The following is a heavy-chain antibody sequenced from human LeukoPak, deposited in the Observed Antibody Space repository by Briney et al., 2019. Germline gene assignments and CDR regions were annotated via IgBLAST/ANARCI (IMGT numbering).Heavy chain of an antibody. Sequence: SETLSLTCTVSGGSISSGDYYWSWIRQPPGKGLEWIGYIYYSGSTYYNPSLKSRVTISVDASKNQFSLKLSSVTAADTAVYYCASQIAAAGRGIFDWGQGTLVTVSS. D-gene: IGHD6-13*01. CDR2: IYYSGST. J-gene: IGHJ4*02. CDR3: ASQIAAAGRGIFD. V-gene: IGHV4-30-4*01. CDR1: GGSISSGDYY.